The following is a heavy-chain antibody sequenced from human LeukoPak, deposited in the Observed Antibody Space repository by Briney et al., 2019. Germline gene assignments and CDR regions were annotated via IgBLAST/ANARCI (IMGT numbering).Heavy chain of an antibody. D-gene: IGHD3-16*02. V-gene: IGHV3-48*03. CDR3: ARDGRSRGLSHVHFDY. Sequence: GGSLRLSCAPSGFPFSSYEMNWVRQAPGKGLEWVSYISISGMTKYYAVSVKGRFTMSRDNAKTSLYLQLNSLRAEDTAVYYCARDGRSRGLSHVHFDYWGQGILVTVSS. CDR1: GFPFSSYE. CDR2: ISISGMTK. J-gene: IGHJ4*02.